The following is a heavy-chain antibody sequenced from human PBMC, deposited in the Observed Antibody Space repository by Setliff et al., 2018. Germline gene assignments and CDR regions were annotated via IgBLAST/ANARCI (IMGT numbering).Heavy chain of an antibody. V-gene: IGHV4-39*07. CDR2: IYSSGTT. D-gene: IGHD3-3*01. CDR3: ARMSRYSEFWSGYAEDYYSSYIDV. Sequence: PSETLSLTCTVSGGSISSSSYYWGWIRQPPGKGLEWIGSIYSSGTTKYNPSLKSRVTISVDTSKRQFSLNLLSVTAADTAVYYCARMSRYSEFWSGYAEDYYSSYIDVWGTGATVTV. J-gene: IGHJ6*03. CDR1: GGSISSSSYY.